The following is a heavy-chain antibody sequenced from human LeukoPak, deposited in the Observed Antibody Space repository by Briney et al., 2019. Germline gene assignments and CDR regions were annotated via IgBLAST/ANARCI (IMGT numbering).Heavy chain of an antibody. CDR2: INHSGST. CDR1: GGSFSGYY. CDR3: ARGRFGRRTGYSSSWYRTHWYFDL. Sequence: ASETLSLTCAVYGGSFSGYYWSWIRQPPGKGLEWIGEINHSGSTNYNPSLKSRVTISVDTSKNQFSLKLSSVTAADTAVYYCARGRFGRRTGYSSSWYRTHWYFDLWGRGTLVTVSS. J-gene: IGHJ2*01. D-gene: IGHD6-13*01. V-gene: IGHV4-34*01.